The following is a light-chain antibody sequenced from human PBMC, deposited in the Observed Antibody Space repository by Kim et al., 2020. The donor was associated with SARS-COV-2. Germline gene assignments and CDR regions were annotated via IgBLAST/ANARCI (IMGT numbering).Light chain of an antibody. CDR3: QAWDSSIVV. Sequence: VSRGQTASITCSGDKLGDKYACWYQQKPGQSPVLVIHQDSKRPSGIPERFSGSNSGNTATLTISGTQAMDEADYYCQAWDSSIVVFGGGTQLTVL. CDR1: KLGDKY. CDR2: QDS. V-gene: IGLV3-1*01. J-gene: IGLJ2*01.